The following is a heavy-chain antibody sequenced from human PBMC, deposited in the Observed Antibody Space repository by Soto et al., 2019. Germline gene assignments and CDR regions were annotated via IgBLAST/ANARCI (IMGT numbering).Heavy chain of an antibody. Sequence: PGGSLRLSCAASGFTFSDHYMDWVRQAPGKGLEWVGRTRNKANSYTTEYAASVKGRFTISRDDSKNSLYLQMNSLKTEDTAVYYCARERWNYDFWSGYYGMDVWGQGTTVTVSS. CDR3: ARERWNYDFWSGYYGMDV. V-gene: IGHV3-72*01. CDR1: GFTFSDHY. CDR2: TRNKANSYTT. J-gene: IGHJ6*02. D-gene: IGHD3-3*01.